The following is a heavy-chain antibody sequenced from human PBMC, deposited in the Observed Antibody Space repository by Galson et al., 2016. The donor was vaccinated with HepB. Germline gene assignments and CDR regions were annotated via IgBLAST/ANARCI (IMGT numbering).Heavy chain of an antibody. V-gene: IGHV3-30*18. CDR2: ISYDGSNK. CDR3: AKDRNYDFWSGYPLMDV. CDR1: GFTFSNYG. J-gene: IGHJ6*03. Sequence: SLRLSCAASGFTFSNYGMHWVRQAPGKGLEWVAVISYDGSNKFYADSVKGRFTISRDNSKNTVFLQMNSLRADDTAVFYCAKDRNYDFWSGYPLMDVWGKGTTVTVSS. D-gene: IGHD3-3*01.